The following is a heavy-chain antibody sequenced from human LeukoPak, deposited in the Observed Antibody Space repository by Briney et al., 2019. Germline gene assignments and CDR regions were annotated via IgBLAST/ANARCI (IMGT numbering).Heavy chain of an antibody. CDR2: IYYSGST. J-gene: IGHJ4*02. CDR3: ARRWGHFDY. D-gene: IGHD7-27*01. CDR1: GGSITSSSYY. Sequence: TSETLSLTCTVSGGSITSSSYYWGWIRQPPGKGLEWIGSIYYSGSTYYNPSLKSRVTISIYTSKNQFSLKLSSVTAADTAVYCCARRWGHFDYWGQGTLVAVSS. V-gene: IGHV4-39*01.